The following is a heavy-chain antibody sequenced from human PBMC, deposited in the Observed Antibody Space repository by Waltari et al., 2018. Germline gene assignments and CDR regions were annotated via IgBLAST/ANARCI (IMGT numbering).Heavy chain of an antibody. Sequence: QVQLQQWGAGLLKPSETLSLTCAVYGGSFSGYYWSWIRQPPGKGLEWIGEINHRGSTNYNPSLKSRVTISVDTSKNQFSLKLSSVTAADTAVYYCAREPPYYYGPGLTRGFDYWGQGTLVTVSS. V-gene: IGHV4-34*01. CDR1: GGSFSGYY. CDR2: INHRGST. J-gene: IGHJ4*02. D-gene: IGHD3-10*01. CDR3: AREPPYYYGPGLTRGFDY.